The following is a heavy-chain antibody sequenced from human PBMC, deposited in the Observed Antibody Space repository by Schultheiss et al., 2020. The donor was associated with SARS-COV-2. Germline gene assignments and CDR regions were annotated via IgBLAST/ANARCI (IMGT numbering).Heavy chain of an antibody. J-gene: IGHJ4*02. Sequence: SQTLSLTCAVYGGSFSDYYWNWIRQPPGKGLEWIGEIYHSGSANYNPSLKSRVTISVDKSKNQFSLKLSSVTAADTAVYYCARGSGGAFNYWGQGTLVTVSS. CDR2: IYHSGSA. CDR3: ARGSGGAFNY. D-gene: IGHD3-16*01. V-gene: IGHV4-34*01. CDR1: GGSFSDYY.